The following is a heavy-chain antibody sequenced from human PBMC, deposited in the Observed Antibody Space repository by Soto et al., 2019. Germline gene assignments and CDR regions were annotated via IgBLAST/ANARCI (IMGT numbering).Heavy chain of an antibody. V-gene: IGHV1-46*01. CDR2: INPNGGST. D-gene: IGHD1-1*01. Sequence: VQLVQSGAEVKKPGASVQVSCKTSGYSFSNYSMHWVRQVPGQGLEWMGKINPNGGSTSLAQKFKDAVTLTRDTSTNTVYMELSSLTSEDTAVYYCARDGVQLRPRYYFDYWGQGTLLTVSS. J-gene: IGHJ4*02. CDR3: ARDGVQLRPRYYFDY. CDR1: GYSFSNYS.